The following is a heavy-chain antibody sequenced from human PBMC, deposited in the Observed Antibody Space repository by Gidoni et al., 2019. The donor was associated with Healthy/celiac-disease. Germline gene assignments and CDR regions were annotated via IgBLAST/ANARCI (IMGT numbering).Heavy chain of an antibody. CDR2: ISGSGGST. J-gene: IGHJ4*02. Sequence: EVQLLESGGGLVQPGGSLRLSCPSSGFTFSSDAMILFRQAPGKGLEWVSAISGSGGSTYYADSVKGRFTISRDNSKNTLYLQMNSLRAEDTAVYYCAKDGYSSLPRVFDYWGQGTLVTVSS. CDR3: AKDGYSSLPRVFDY. CDR1: GFTFSSDA. D-gene: IGHD6-13*01. V-gene: IGHV3-23*01.